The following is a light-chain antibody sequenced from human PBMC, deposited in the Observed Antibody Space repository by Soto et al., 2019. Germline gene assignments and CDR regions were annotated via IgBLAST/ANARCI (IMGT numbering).Light chain of an antibody. Sequence: DIQMTQSPSSLSASVGDRVTITCRASQSISSYLNWYQQKPGKAPKLLIYAASSLQSGVPSRFSGSGSGTDLTLTISSLQPEDFATYYCQQSYSTPQRTFGQGNKVESK. J-gene: IGKJ1*01. CDR1: QSISSY. V-gene: IGKV1-39*01. CDR2: AAS. CDR3: QQSYSTPQRT.